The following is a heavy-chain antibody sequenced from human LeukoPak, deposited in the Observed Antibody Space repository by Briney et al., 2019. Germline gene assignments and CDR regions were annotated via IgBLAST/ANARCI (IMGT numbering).Heavy chain of an antibody. CDR3: ARRGEGYYYGSGSYYNGGYFDY. Sequence: TSETLSLTCTVSGGSISSSSYYWGWVRQPPGKGLEWIGSIYYSGSTYYNPSLKSRVTISVDTSKNQFSLKLSSVTAADTAVYYCARRGEGYYYGSGSYYNGGYFDYWGQGTLVTVSS. J-gene: IGHJ4*02. CDR2: IYYSGST. D-gene: IGHD3-10*01. CDR1: GGSISSSSYY. V-gene: IGHV4-39*01.